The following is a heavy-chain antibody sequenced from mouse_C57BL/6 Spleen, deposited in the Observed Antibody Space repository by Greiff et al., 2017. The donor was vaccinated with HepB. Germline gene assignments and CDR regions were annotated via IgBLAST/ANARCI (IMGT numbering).Heavy chain of an antibody. CDR1: GYAFSSYW. CDR2: IYPGDGDT. CDR3: ARSGLRYGSSYSYFDV. Sequence: QVQLQQSGAELVKPGASVKISCKASGYAFSSYWMNWVKQRPGKGLEWIGQIYPGDGDTNYNGKFKGKATLTADKSSSTAYMQLSSLTSEDSAVYFCARSGLRYGSSYSYFDVWGTGTTVTVSS. J-gene: IGHJ1*03. V-gene: IGHV1-80*01. D-gene: IGHD1-1*01.